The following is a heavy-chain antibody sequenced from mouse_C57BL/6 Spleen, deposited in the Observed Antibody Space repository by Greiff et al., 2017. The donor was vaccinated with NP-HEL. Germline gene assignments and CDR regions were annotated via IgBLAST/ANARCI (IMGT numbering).Heavy chain of an antibody. J-gene: IGHJ4*01. CDR3: ARYYYGSSYYAMDY. V-gene: IGHV1-72*01. Sequence: QVQLQQPGAELVKPGASVKLSCKASGYTFTSYWMHWVKQRPGRGLEWIGRIDPNSGGTKYNEKFKSKATLTVDKPSSTAYMQRSSLTSEDSAVYYCARYYYGSSYYAMDYWGQGTSVTVSS. D-gene: IGHD1-1*01. CDR2: IDPNSGGT. CDR1: GYTFTSYW.